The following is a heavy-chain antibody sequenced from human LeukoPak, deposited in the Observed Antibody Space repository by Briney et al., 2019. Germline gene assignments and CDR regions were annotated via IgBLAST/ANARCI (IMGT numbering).Heavy chain of an antibody. V-gene: IGHV1-24*01. Sequence: ASVKVSCKVSEYTLTELSMHWVRQVPGKGLEWMGGFDPEDGETIYAQKFQGRVTMTEDTSTDTGYMELSSLRSEDTAVYYCATSVRVFGVVMGGAYDIWGQGTMVTVSS. CDR3: ATSVRVFGVVMGGAYDI. J-gene: IGHJ3*02. CDR2: FDPEDGET. CDR1: EYTLTELS. D-gene: IGHD3-3*01.